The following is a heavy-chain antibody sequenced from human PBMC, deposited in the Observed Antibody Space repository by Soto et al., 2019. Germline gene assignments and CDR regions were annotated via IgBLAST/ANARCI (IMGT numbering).Heavy chain of an antibody. J-gene: IGHJ4*02. CDR3: ARADVNLLDY. V-gene: IGHV3-7*01. CDR1: GFKFSDYW. CDR2: IKQDGREK. Sequence: PGGSLRLSCAVSGFKFSDYWMSWVRQAPGKGPEWVATIKQDGREKFYVDSVRGRFTISRDNAKSSLYLQMNSLRADDTAVYYSARADVNLLDYWGQGTRVTVSS.